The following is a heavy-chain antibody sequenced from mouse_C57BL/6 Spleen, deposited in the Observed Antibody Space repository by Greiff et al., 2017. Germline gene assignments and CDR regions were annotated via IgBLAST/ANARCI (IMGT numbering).Heavy chain of an antibody. CDR3: ARSRGNYGAWFAY. Sequence: EVKLMESGPVLVKPGASVKMSCKASGYTFTDYYMNWVKQSHGKSLEWIGVINPYNGGTSYNQKFKGKATLTVDKSSSTAYMELNSLTSEDSAVYYCARSRGNYGAWFAYWGQGTLVTVSA. D-gene: IGHD2-1*01. J-gene: IGHJ3*01. CDR1: GYTFTDYY. CDR2: INPYNGGT. V-gene: IGHV1-19*01.